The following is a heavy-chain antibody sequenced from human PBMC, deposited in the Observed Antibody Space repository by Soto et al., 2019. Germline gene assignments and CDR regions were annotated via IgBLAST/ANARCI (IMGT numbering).Heavy chain of an antibody. J-gene: IGHJ4*02. Sequence: QLQLQESGPGLVKPSETLSLTCTVSGGSISSHNYYWGWIRQPPGKGLEWIGFISYTGKTYYNPSLESRLTISVDTSKNQFSLKLTSVTAADTAVYYCARRPYSSGLFDYWGQGALVTVSP. CDR1: GGSISSHNYY. CDR2: ISYTGKT. V-gene: IGHV4-39*01. D-gene: IGHD6-19*01. CDR3: ARRPYSSGLFDY.